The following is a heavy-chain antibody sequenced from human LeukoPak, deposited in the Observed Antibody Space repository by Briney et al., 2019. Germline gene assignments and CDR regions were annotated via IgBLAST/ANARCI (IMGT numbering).Heavy chain of an antibody. D-gene: IGHD6-13*01. J-gene: IGHJ4*02. CDR1: GGSFSGYY. Sequence: SETLSLTCAVYGGSFSGYYWSWIRQPPGKGLEWIGEINHSGSTNYIPSLKSRVTISVDTSKNQFSLKLSSVTAADTAVYYCARGQNSSSWSDYYFDYWGQGTLVTVSS. V-gene: IGHV4-34*01. CDR3: ARGQNSSSWSDYYFDY. CDR2: INHSGST.